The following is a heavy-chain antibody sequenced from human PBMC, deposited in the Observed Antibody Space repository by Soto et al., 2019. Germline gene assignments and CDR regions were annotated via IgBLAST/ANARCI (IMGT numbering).Heavy chain of an antibody. Sequence: SETLSLTCAVYGGSFSDYSWTWIRQPPGKGLEWIGEINHSGSTYYNPSLKSRVTISVDTSKNQFSLKLTSVTAADTAVYYCARGKVLTMVRGAAPFDYRGQGTLVTVSS. CDR2: INHSGST. CDR3: ARGKVLTMVRGAAPFDY. V-gene: IGHV4-34*01. CDR1: GGSFSDYS. J-gene: IGHJ4*02. D-gene: IGHD3-10*01.